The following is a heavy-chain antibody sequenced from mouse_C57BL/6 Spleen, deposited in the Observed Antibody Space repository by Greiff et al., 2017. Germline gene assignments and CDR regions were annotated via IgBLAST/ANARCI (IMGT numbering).Heavy chain of an antibody. V-gene: IGHV1-7*01. J-gene: IGHJ2*01. CDR1: GYTFTSYW. Sequence: QVQLKESGAELAKPGASVKLSCKASGYTFTSYWMHWVKQRPGQGLEWIGYINPSSGYTKYNQKFKDKATLTADKSSSTAYMQLSSLTYEDSAVYYCASAGINYSNFVDYWGQGTTLTVSS. CDR2: INPSSGYT. CDR3: ASAGINYSNFVDY. D-gene: IGHD2-5*01.